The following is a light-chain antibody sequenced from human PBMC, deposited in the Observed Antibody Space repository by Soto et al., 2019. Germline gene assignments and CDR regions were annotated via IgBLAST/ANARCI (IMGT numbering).Light chain of an antibody. CDR2: DVS. V-gene: IGLV2-11*01. CDR1: SSDVGGYDY. CDR3: CSYAGNYSNV. Sequence: QSALTQPRSVSGSPGQSVTISCTGTSSDVGGYDYVSWYQQYPGKAPKLMVYDVSERPSGVPARFSGSKSGNTASLTISGLQAEDEADYYCCSYAGNYSNVFGTGTKVTVL. J-gene: IGLJ1*01.